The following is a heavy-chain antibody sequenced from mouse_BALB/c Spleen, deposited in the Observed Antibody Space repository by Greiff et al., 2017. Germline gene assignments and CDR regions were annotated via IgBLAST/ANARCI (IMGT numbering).Heavy chain of an antibody. CDR1: GFTFTDYY. D-gene: IGHD2-3*01. CDR3: ARACDGYPYYYAMDY. CDR2: IRNKANGYTT. Sequence: EVQRVESGGGLVQPGGSLRLSCATSGFTFTDYYMSWVRQPPGKALEWLGFIRNKANGYTTEYSASVKGRFTISRDNSQSILYLQMNTLRAEDSATYYCARACDGYPYYYAMDYWGQGTSVTVSS. J-gene: IGHJ4*01. V-gene: IGHV7-3*02.